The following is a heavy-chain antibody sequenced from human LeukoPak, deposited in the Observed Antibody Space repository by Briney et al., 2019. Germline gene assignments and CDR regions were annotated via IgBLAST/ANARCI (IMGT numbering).Heavy chain of an antibody. Sequence: QPGRSLRLSCAASGFTFSSYGMHWVRQAPGKGLEWVAVISYDGSNKYYADSVKGRFTISRDNSKNTLYLQMNSLRAEDTAVYYCAKDRSRRTSGYGMDVWGRGTTVTVSS. J-gene: IGHJ6*02. V-gene: IGHV3-30*18. CDR1: GFTFSSYG. CDR3: AKDRSRRTSGYGMDV. CDR2: ISYDGSNK. D-gene: IGHD1-1*01.